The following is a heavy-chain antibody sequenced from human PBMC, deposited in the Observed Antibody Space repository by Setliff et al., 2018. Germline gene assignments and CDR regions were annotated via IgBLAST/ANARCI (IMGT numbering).Heavy chain of an antibody. D-gene: IGHD3-22*01. CDR2: IYWDDDK. CDR3: ARTFYYDDSGSNRPLYYFDY. J-gene: IGHJ4*02. Sequence: GSGPTLVNPTQTLTLTCTFSGFSLSTYGVSVGWIRQPPGKALEWLALIYWDDDKRYSPSPKSRVTITKDTSKNQVVLTMTGMDPVDAATYYCARTFYYDDSGSNRPLYYFDYWGQGALVTVSS. V-gene: IGHV2-5*02. CDR1: GFSLSTYGVS.